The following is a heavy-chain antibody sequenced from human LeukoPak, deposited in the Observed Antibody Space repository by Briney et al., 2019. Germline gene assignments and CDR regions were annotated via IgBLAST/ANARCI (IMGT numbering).Heavy chain of an antibody. CDR3: ARDVGGYFDY. D-gene: IGHD3-16*01. CDR1: GGSISSHY. V-gene: IGHV4-59*11. Sequence: SETLSLTCTVSGGSISSHYWSWIRQPPGKGLEWIGYIYYSGSTNYNPSLKSRVTISVDTSKNQFSLKLSSVTAADTAVHYCARDVGGYFDYWGQGTLVTVSS. CDR2: IYYSGST. J-gene: IGHJ4*02.